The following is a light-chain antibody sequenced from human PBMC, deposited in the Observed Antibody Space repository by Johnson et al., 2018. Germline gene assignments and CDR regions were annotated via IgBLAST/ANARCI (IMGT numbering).Light chain of an antibody. Sequence: QSVLTQPPSVSAAPGQKVTISCSGSSSNIGNNYVSWYQQLPGTAPKLLIYENNKRPSGIPDRFSGSKSGTSATLRITGLQTGDEADYYCGTWASSLGAGNVFGTGTKVTVL. CDR2: ENN. J-gene: IGLJ1*01. V-gene: IGLV1-51*02. CDR3: GTWASSLGAGNV. CDR1: SSNIGNNY.